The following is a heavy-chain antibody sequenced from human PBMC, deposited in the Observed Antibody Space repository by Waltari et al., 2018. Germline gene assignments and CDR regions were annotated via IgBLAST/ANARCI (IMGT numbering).Heavy chain of an antibody. V-gene: IGHV1-69*08. CDR3: ASEETRKTVDTAKVTGY. CDR1: SGSVISYT. CDR2: ICPSRGRR. D-gene: IGHD5-18*01. Sequence: VQRVQSGAEVKQPGPSVTLSCKLSSGSVISYTISWVRHAPGQGLGWLGMICPSRGRRNNYQKYQGRVRITADRATGTSYMELSSMRSEDEAMYYCASEETRKTVDTAKVTGYWGQGTLVTVSS. J-gene: IGHJ4*02.